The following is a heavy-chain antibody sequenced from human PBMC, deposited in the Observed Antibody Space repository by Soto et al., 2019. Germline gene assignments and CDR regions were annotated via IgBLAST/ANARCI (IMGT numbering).Heavy chain of an antibody. V-gene: IGHV4-39*01. D-gene: IGHD3-9*01. CDR1: VVSISSSSYY. CDR2: IYYSGTT. J-gene: IGHJ4*02. CDR3: ARHRGYYDILTGYYKELNFDY. Sequence: SDTLSLTCTVSVVSISSSSYYWGWIRQPPGKGLVWIGSIYYSGTTYYSPSLKSRVTISVDTSKNQFSLKLSSVTAADTAVYYCARHRGYYDILTGYYKELNFDYWGQGTLVTVSS.